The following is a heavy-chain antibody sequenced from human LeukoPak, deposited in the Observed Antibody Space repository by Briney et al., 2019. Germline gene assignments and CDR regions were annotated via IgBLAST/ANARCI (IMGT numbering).Heavy chain of an antibody. Sequence: GGSLRLSCAASGFTFSSFVMSWVRQAPGKGLERVSGITGGGGTAYYADSVKGRFTISRDNSKNTLFLQMNSLRAEDTAVYYCARGGLATDLDYWGQGTLVTASS. CDR3: ARGGLATDLDY. CDR2: ITGGGGTA. J-gene: IGHJ4*02. V-gene: IGHV3-23*01. CDR1: GFTFSSFV. D-gene: IGHD5-12*01.